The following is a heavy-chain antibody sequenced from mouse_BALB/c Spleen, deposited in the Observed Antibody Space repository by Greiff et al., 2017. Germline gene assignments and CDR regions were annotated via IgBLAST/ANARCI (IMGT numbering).Heavy chain of an antibody. J-gene: IGHJ3*01. CDR2: ISSGGGST. CDR3: ARRVVED. Sequence: EVQLVESGGGLVKPGGSLKLSCAASGFAFSSYDMSWVRQTPEKRLEWVAYISSGGGSTYYPDTVKGRFTISRDNAKNTLYLQMSSLKSEDTAMYYCARRVVEDWGQGTLVTVSA. CDR1: GFAFSSYD. V-gene: IGHV5-12-1*01. D-gene: IGHD1-1*01.